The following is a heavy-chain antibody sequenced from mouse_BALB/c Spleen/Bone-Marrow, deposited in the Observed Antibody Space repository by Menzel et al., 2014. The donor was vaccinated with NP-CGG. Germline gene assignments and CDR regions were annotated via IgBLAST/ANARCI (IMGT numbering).Heavy chain of an antibody. CDR1: GYTFSSYW. CDR2: ILPGSGST. CDR3: ARSRGGFYFDY. J-gene: IGHJ2*01. D-gene: IGHD1-1*01. Sequence: VQLQESGAELMKPGASVKISCKATGYTFSSYWIEWVKQRPGHGLEWIGEILPGSGSTNYNEKFKGKATFTADTSSNTAYMQLSSPTSEDSAVYYGARSRGGFYFDYWAQGTTLTVSS. V-gene: IGHV1-9*01.